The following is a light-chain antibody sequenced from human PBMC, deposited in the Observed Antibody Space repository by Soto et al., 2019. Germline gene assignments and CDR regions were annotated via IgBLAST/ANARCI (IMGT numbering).Light chain of an antibody. CDR3: QHYNNWPPGT. V-gene: IGKV3-15*01. CDR2: GAS. Sequence: EIVLTQSPGTLSLSPGARATLSCRARQSVSSTYVAWYQQKPGQAPSLLIFGASTRATGIPARFSGSGSGTEFTLNISSLQSEDFAVYYCQHYNNWPPGTVGQGNKVDIK. CDR1: QSVSSTY. J-gene: IGKJ1*01.